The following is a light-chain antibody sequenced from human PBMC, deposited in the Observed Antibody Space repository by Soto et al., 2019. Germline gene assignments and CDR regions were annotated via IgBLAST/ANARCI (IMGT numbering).Light chain of an antibody. CDR2: EAS. V-gene: IGKV3-20*01. CDR3: QQCGSSPLT. J-gene: IGKJ4*01. Sequence: EIVLTQSPGTLSLSPGERATLSCRASQSADSTYLAWYQQKPGQAPRLLIYEASNRATGIPARFSGSGSGADFTLTISRLEPADFAVYYCQQCGSSPLTFGGGTKVDIK. CDR1: QSADSTY.